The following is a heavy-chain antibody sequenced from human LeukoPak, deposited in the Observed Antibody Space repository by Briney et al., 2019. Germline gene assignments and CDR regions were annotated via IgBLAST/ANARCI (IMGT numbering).Heavy chain of an antibody. J-gene: IGHJ4*02. Sequence: ASVKGSCKASGYTFTGYYMHWVRQAPGQGLEWMGWINPNSGGTNYAQKFQGRVTMTRDTSISTAYMELSRLRSDDTAVYYCARDQDDILTGYFHFDYWGQGTLVTVSS. V-gene: IGHV1-2*02. CDR2: INPNSGGT. CDR3: ARDQDDILTGYFHFDY. D-gene: IGHD3-9*01. CDR1: GYTFTGYY.